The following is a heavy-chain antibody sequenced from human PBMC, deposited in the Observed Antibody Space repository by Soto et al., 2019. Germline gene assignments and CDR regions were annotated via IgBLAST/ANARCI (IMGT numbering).Heavy chain of an antibody. CDR1: GFTFSSYA. CDR3: AKGLYYYESSAYMGY. D-gene: IGHD3-22*01. CDR2: ISGSGGST. Sequence: EVQLLESGGGLVQPGGSLRLSCAASGFTFSSYAMSWVRQAPGKGLEWVSAISGSGGSTYYADSVKGRFTISRDNSKNTQYLQMNSLRAEDTAVYYCAKGLYYYESSAYMGYWGQGTLVTVSS. V-gene: IGHV3-23*01. J-gene: IGHJ4*02.